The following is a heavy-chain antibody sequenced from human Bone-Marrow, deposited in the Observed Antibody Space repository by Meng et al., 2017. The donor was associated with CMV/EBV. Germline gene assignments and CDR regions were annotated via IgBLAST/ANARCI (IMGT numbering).Heavy chain of an antibody. Sequence: GESLKISCAASGFLFWNNEMHWVRQAPGKGLEWVAFVRSDTIDKRYAESVRGRFTISRDNSKNTVSLQMNSLRPEDTAVYYCAKDLDWSFDYWGQGALVAASS. CDR1: GFLFWNNE. D-gene: IGHD3-9*01. CDR2: VRSDTIDK. CDR3: AKDLDWSFDY. V-gene: IGHV3-30*02. J-gene: IGHJ4*02.